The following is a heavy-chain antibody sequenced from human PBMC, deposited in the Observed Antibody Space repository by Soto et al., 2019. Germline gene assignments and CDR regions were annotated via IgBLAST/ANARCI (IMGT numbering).Heavy chain of an antibody. J-gene: IGHJ5*02. D-gene: IGHD5-18*01. CDR3: ARGGSQLWFDP. V-gene: IGHV4-30-4*01. CDR1: GGSVNSINEY. Sequence: PSETLSLTCTVSGGSVNSINEYWSWICQPPGKGLEWIGYIYNSGTTYHNASLKSRVTISLDTSKNQYTLNLTSVTASYRAVYYCARGGSQLWFDPWGQGTLVTVSS. CDR2: IYNSGTT.